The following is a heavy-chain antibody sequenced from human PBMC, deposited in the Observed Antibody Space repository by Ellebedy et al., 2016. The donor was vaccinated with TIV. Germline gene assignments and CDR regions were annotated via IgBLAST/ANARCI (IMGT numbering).Heavy chain of an antibody. J-gene: IGHJ6*02. CDR2: IIPIFGTA. CDR1: GGTFSSYA. V-gene: IGHV1-69*13. CDR3: ARGITIFGVVIQSYYYYYGMDV. Sequence: SVKVSXXASGGTFSSYAISWVRQAPGQGLEWMGGIIPIFGTANYAQKFQGRVTITADESTSTAYMELSGLRSEDTAVYYCARGITIFGVVIQSYYYYYGMDVWGQGTTVTVSS. D-gene: IGHD3-3*01.